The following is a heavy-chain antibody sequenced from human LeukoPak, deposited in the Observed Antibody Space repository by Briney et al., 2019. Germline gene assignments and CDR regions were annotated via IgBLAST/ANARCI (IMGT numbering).Heavy chain of an antibody. Sequence: GGSLRLSCAASGFTFSSYSMNWVRQAPGKGLEWVSSISSSSSYIYYADSVKGRFTISRDNAKNSLYLQMNSLRAEDTGVYYCASSGAVVPYFDYWGQGTLVTVSS. CDR1: GFTFSSYS. CDR2: ISSSSSYI. CDR3: ASSGAVVPYFDY. V-gene: IGHV3-21*01. D-gene: IGHD3-10*01. J-gene: IGHJ4*02.